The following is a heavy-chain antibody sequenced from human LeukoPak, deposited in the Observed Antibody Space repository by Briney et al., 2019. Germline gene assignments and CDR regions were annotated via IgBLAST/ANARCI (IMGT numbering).Heavy chain of an antibody. D-gene: IGHD1-26*01. V-gene: IGHV3-48*01. Sequence: PGGSLRLSCAASGFTFSSYGMTWVRQAPGKGLEWVSYISSSSTIYYADSVKGRFTISRDNSKNTLYLQMNSLRTEDTAVYYCAKDPVGLYYYYYMDVWGKGTTVTISS. CDR3: AKDPVGLYYYYYMDV. J-gene: IGHJ6*03. CDR2: ISSSSTI. CDR1: GFTFSSYG.